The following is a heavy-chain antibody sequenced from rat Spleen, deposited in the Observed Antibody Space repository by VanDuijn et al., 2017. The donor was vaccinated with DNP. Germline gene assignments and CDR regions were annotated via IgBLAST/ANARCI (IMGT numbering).Heavy chain of an antibody. D-gene: IGHD1-3*01. J-gene: IGHJ2*01. CDR1: GFSLTSYN. CDR2: INSAGST. Sequence: VQLKESGPGLVQPSQTLSLTCTVSGFSLTSYNVHWVRQPTGKGLEWMGYINSAGSTNYNPSLKSRISITRDTSKNQFFLQVNSVTTEDTATYYCARFNYGSYYFDYWGQGVMVTVSS. V-gene: IGHV3-3*01. CDR3: ARFNYGSYYFDY.